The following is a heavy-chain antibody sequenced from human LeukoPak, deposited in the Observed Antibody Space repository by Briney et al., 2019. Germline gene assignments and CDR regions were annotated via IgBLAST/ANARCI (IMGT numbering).Heavy chain of an antibody. J-gene: IGHJ4*02. CDR2: INHSGST. D-gene: IGHD3-3*01. V-gene: IGHV4-34*01. CDR3: ARGRRRFLEWLPPSQRRYYFDY. CDR1: GGSFSGYY. Sequence: SETLSLTCAVYGGSFSGYYWSWIRQPPGKGLEWIGEINHSGSTNYNPSLKSRVTISVDTSKNQFSLKLSSVTAADTAVYYCARGRRRFLEWLPPSQRRYYFDYWGQGTLVTVSS.